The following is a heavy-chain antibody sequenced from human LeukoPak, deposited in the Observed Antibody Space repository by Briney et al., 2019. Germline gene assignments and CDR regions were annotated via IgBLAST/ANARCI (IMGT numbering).Heavy chain of an antibody. D-gene: IGHD3-22*01. CDR2: IKQDGSEK. CDR1: GFTFSSYW. Sequence: PGGSLRLSCAASGFTFSSYWMSWVRQAPGKGLEWVANIKQDGSEKYYVDSVKGRFTISRDNAKNSLYLQMNSLRAEDTAVYYCARVGLYYYDSSGYYANDYWGQGTLVTVSS. V-gene: IGHV3-7*01. CDR3: ARVGLYYYDSSGYYANDY. J-gene: IGHJ4*02.